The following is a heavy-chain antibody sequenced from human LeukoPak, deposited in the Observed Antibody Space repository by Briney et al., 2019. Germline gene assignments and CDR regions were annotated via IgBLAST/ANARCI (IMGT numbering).Heavy chain of an antibody. V-gene: IGHV1-24*01. CDR1: GYTLTELS. D-gene: IGHD3-22*01. J-gene: IGHJ6*03. Sequence: ASVKVSCKVSGYTLTELSMHWVRQAPGKGLEWMGGFDPEDGETIYAQKFQGRVTMTEDTSTDTAYMELSSLRSEDTAVYYCATGPYYYDSRNRRDYYYYMDVWGKGTTVTVSS. CDR3: ATGPYYYDSRNRRDYYYYMDV. CDR2: FDPEDGET.